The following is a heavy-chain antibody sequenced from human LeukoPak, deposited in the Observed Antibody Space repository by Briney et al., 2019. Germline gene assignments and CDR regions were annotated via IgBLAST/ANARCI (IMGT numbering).Heavy chain of an antibody. D-gene: IGHD1-1*01. CDR1: GFTLRRYA. CDR2: ISSDGRSI. CDR3: ARDVYNWKRPDF. V-gene: IGHV3-30*04. J-gene: IGHJ4*02. Sequence: SLRLSPAASGFTLRRYAMHCVRRPPTKEGEEVGVISSDGRSIYYADTVKGRFTISRDNSKNTLYLQMNSLRDEDTAVYYSARDVYNWKRPDFWGEGTLVTVSS.